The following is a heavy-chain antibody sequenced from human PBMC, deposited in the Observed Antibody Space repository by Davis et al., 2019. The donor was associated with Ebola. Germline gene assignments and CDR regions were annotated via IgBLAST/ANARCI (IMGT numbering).Heavy chain of an antibody. J-gene: IGHJ6*02. CDR1: GFTFGDYS. Sequence: GESLKIPCTTPGFTFGDYSMSWVRQAPGKGLEWVSLISGDGDRTYYADSVKGRFTISRDNSKESLFLQINSLRSEDTALYFCARGPMPSWYADYYKYGMDVWGQGTTVT. CDR2: ISGDGDRT. V-gene: IGHV3-43*02. CDR3: ARGPMPSWYADYYKYGMDV. D-gene: IGHD6-13*01.